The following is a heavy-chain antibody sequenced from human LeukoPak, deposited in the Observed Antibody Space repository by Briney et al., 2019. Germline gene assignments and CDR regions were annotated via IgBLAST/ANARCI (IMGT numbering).Heavy chain of an antibody. Sequence: GGSLRLSCAASGFTFSSYAMSWVRQAPGKGLEWVSAISGSGGSTYYADSVKGRFTISRDNSKNTLYLQMNSLRAEDTAVYYCAKGVVPAAKAPWYFDLWGRGTLVTVSS. J-gene: IGHJ2*01. CDR3: AKGVVPAAKAPWYFDL. CDR2: ISGSGGST. V-gene: IGHV3-23*01. CDR1: GFTFSSYA. D-gene: IGHD2-2*01.